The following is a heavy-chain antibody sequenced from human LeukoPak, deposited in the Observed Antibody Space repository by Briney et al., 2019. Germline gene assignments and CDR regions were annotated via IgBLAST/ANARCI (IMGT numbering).Heavy chain of an antibody. Sequence: PSETLSLTCTVSGGSISSYYWSWIRQPAGKGLEWIGCIYTSGSTNYNPSLKSRVTMSVDTSKNQFSLKLSSVTAADTAVYYCARTVYGSGSYYFDYWGQGTLVTVSS. J-gene: IGHJ4*02. V-gene: IGHV4-4*07. CDR3: ARTVYGSGSYYFDY. CDR1: GGSISSYY. CDR2: IYTSGST. D-gene: IGHD3-10*01.